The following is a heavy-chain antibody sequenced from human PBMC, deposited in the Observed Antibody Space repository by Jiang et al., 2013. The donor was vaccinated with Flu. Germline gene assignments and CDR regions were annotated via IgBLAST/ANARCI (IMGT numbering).Heavy chain of an antibody. J-gene: IGHJ4*02. CDR3: ARGRGGFDY. CDR2: IYTSGST. Sequence: VKPSQTLSLTCTVSGGSISSGSYYWSWIRQPAGKGLEWIGRIYTSGSTNYNPSLKSRVTISVDTSKNQFSLKLSSVTAADTAVYYCARGRGGFDYWGQGTLVTVSS. CDR1: GGSISSGSYY. D-gene: IGHD3-10*01. V-gene: IGHV4-61*02.